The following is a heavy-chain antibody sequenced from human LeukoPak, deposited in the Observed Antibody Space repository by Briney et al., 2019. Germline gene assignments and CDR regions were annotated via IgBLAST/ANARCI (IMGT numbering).Heavy chain of an antibody. CDR1: GYTFTSYD. D-gene: IGHD4-17*01. CDR2: MNPNSGNT. J-gene: IGHJ5*02. V-gene: IGHV1-8*03. Sequence: ASVKVSCKASGYTFTSYDINWVRQATGQGLEWMGWMNPNSGNTGYAQKFQGRVTITRNTSISTAYMELSSLRSEDTAVYYCARDFLYGDYDAGWFDPWGQGTLVTVSS. CDR3: ARDFLYGDYDAGWFDP.